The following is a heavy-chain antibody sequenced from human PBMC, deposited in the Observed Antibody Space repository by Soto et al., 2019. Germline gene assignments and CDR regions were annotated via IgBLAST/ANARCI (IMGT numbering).Heavy chain of an antibody. CDR2: INHSGST. CDR1: GVSFSGYY. CDR3: ARVGWLRLFDY. J-gene: IGHJ4*02. D-gene: IGHD5-12*01. Sequence: QVQLQQWGAGLLKPSETLSLTCAVYGVSFSGYYWSWIRQPPGKGLEWIGEINHSGSTNYNPSLKSRVTISVDTSKNQFSLKLSSVTAEDTAVYYCARVGWLRLFDYWGQGTLVTVSS. V-gene: IGHV4-34*01.